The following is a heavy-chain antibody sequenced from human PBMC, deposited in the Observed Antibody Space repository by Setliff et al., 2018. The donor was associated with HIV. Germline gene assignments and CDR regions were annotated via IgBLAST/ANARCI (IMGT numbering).Heavy chain of an antibody. D-gene: IGHD3-3*01. Sequence: PGGSLRLSCAASGFIFSSYSMNWVRQTPGKGLEWVSSISGSSTYWKYADSVKGRFTISRDNAKNSLYLQMNSLRADDTAVYYCARGRVESFWSDLIPSDYWGQGTLVTSPQ. CDR3: ARGRVESFWSDLIPSDY. J-gene: IGHJ4*02. CDR2: ISGSSTYW. CDR1: GFIFSSYS. V-gene: IGHV3-21*04.